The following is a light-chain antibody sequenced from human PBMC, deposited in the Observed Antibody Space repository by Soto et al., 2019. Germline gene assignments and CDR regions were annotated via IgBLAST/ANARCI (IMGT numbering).Light chain of an antibody. Sequence: DIQMTQSPSTLSASVGDRVTITCRASQSITIWLAWYRQKPGKAHKLLIYKASNLETGVPSRFSGGGSDTEFTLTISSPQSDDFATYYCQHYDNYRGTFGQGTKVDIK. CDR1: QSITIW. J-gene: IGKJ1*01. V-gene: IGKV1-5*03. CDR3: QHYDNYRGT. CDR2: KAS.